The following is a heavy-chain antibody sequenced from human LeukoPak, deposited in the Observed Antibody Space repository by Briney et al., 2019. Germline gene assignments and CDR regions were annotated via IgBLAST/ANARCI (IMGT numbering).Heavy chain of an antibody. CDR1: GGSISSGSYY. CDR3: ASSTLTGDVFDI. V-gene: IGHV4-61*02. CDR2: IYTSGST. Sequence: SQTLSLTCTVSGGSISSGSYYWSWIRQPAGKGLEWIGRIYTSGSTNYNPSLKSRVTISVDTSKNRFSLKLSSVTAADTAVYYCASSTLTGDVFDIWGQGTMVTVSS. J-gene: IGHJ3*02. D-gene: IGHD7-27*01.